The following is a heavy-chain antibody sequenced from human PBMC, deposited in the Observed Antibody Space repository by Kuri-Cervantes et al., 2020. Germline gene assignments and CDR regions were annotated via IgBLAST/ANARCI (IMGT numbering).Heavy chain of an antibody. D-gene: IGHD2/OR15-2a*01. CDR2: ISSSGSNI. J-gene: IGHJ4*02. V-gene: IGHV3-48*03. CDR3: VRDFYRGRDH. Sequence: GESLKISCAASGFSFSSYEMNWVRQAPGKGLEWVSYISSSGSNIYYADSVKGRFTISRDNAKNSLYLQMNSLRAEDTAVYYCVRDFYRGRDHWGQGTLVTVSS. CDR1: GFSFSSYE.